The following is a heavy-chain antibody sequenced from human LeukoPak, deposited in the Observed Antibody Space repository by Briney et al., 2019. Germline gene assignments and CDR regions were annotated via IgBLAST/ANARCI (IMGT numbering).Heavy chain of an antibody. CDR2: MFNSGST. D-gene: IGHD2-15*01. J-gene: IGHJ4*02. CDR3: ARHWAVGGRELDY. Sequence: GSLRLSCAASGFPFSSYAMSWVRQAPGKGLEWIGSMFNSGSTYDSPSLKSRVTISLDTSKNQFSLKLTSVTAADTAVYYCARHWAVGGRELDYWGQGILVTVSS. CDR1: GFPFSSYA. V-gene: IGHV4-39*01.